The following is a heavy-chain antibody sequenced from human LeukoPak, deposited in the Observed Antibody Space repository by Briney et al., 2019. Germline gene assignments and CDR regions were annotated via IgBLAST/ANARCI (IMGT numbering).Heavy chain of an antibody. V-gene: IGHV4-61*02. Sequence: SETLSLTCTVSGGSISSGSYYWSWIRQPAGKGLEWIGRIYTSGSTNYNPSLKSRVTISVDTSKNQFSLKLSSVTAADTAVYYCARSIDYVGYNWFDPWGQGTLVTVSS. CDR3: ARSIDYVGYNWFDP. D-gene: IGHD4-23*01. CDR1: GGSISSGSYY. J-gene: IGHJ5*02. CDR2: IYTSGST.